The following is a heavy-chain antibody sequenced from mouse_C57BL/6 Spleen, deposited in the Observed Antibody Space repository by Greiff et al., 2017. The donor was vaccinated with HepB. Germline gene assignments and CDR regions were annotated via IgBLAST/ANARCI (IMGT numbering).Heavy chain of an antibody. D-gene: IGHD3-2*02. CDR1: GYTFTSYW. J-gene: IGHJ2*01. CDR3: ARSGSSGSDY. Sequence: QVQLLQPGAELVKPGASVKLSCKASGYTFTSYWMHWVKQRPGQGLEWIGDIYPGSGSTNYNEKFKSKATLTVDTSSSTAYMQLSSLTSEDSAVYYCARSGSSGSDYWGQGTTLTVSS. CDR2: IYPGSGST. V-gene: IGHV1-55*01.